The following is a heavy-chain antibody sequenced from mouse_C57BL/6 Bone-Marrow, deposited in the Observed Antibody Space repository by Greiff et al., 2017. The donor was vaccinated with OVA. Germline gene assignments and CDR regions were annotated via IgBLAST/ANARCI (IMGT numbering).Heavy chain of an antibody. CDR2: IYPSDSET. CDR1: GYTFTSYW. J-gene: IGHJ2*01. Sequence: QVQLQQPGAELVRPGSSVKLSCKASGYTFTSYWMDWVKQRPGQGLEWIGNIYPSDSETHYNQKFKDKATLTVAKSSSTAYMQLSSLTSEDSAVYSYARGVDYWGQGTTLTVSS. CDR3: ARGVDY. V-gene: IGHV1-61*01.